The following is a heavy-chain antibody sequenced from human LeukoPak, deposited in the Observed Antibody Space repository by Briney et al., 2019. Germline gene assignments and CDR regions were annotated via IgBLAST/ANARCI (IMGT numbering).Heavy chain of an antibody. CDR3: AKESGKFDY. Sequence: GGSLRLSCAVSGLTVSNNYMSWVRQAPGKGLEWVSLISGDGVSTFYADSVKGRFSISRDNSKNSLYLEMNSLRTEDAAMYYCAKESGKFDYWGQGTLVAVSS. V-gene: IGHV3-43*02. J-gene: IGHJ4*02. CDR2: ISGDGVST. CDR1: GLTVSNNY.